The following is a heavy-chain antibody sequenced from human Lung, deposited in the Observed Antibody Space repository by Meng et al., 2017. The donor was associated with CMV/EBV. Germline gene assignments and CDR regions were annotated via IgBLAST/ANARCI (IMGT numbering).Heavy chain of an antibody. CDR2: INHSGST. CDR1: GGSFSGYY. J-gene: IGHJ4*02. D-gene: IGHD4-17*01. Sequence: SXTXSLXCAVYGGSFSGYYWTWIRQPPGKGLEWIGEINHSGSTNYNPSLKCRVTISVDTSKNQFTLKLSSVTAADTAVYYCARVQKGLPGDYQGDCWGQGTXVTVSS. CDR3: ARVQKGLPGDYQGDC. V-gene: IGHV4-34*01.